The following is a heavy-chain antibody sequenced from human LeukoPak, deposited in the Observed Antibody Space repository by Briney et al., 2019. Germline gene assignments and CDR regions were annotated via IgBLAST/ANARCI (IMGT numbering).Heavy chain of an antibody. J-gene: IGHJ4*02. D-gene: IGHD3-10*01. CDR1: GFTFSSYG. CDR3: AKTGSDYASGSYAY. V-gene: IGHV3-23*01. CDR2: ISGSGGST. Sequence: PGGTLRLSCAASGFTFSSYGMSWVRQAPGKGLEWVSGISGSGGSTYYADSVKGRFTISRDNSKNTLYLQTSSLRAEDTAVYYCAKTGSDYASGSYAYWGQGTLVTVSS.